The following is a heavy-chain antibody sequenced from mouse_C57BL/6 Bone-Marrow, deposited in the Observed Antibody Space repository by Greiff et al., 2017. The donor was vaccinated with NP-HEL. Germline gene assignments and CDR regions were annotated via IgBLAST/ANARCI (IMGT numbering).Heavy chain of an antibody. J-gene: IGHJ1*03. Sequence: VQGVESGAELVRPGASVKLSCKASGYTFTDYYINWVKQRPGQGLEWIARIYPGSGNTYYNEKFKGKATLTAEKSSSTAYMQLSSLTSEDSAVYFCAREGDGYYYWYFDVWGTGTTVTVSS. CDR3: AREGDGYYYWYFDV. V-gene: IGHV1-76*01. D-gene: IGHD2-3*01. CDR2: IYPGSGNT. CDR1: GYTFTDYY.